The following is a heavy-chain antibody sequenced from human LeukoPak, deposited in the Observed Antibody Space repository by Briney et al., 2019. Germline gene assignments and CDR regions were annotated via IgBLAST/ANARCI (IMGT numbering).Heavy chain of an antibody. D-gene: IGHD3-22*01. CDR1: GGSIINYY. Sequence: SETLSLTCTVSGGSIINYYWSWIRQSAGPGLEWVGRIYVTGSTIYNPSLQSRLSMSVDTSKNQFSLRLTSVTAADTAVYFCARLKYYDSTGYNPGYYMDVWGKGIAVTVSS. CDR2: IYVTGST. J-gene: IGHJ6*03. V-gene: IGHV4-4*07. CDR3: ARLKYYDSTGYNPGYYMDV.